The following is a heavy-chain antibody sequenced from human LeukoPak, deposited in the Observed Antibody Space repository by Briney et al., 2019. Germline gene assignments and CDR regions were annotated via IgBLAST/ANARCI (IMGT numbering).Heavy chain of an antibody. CDR2: ISGSGGST. CDR3: AKDYYYDSSGYYSYFDY. Sequence: GGSLRLSCAASGFTFSSYAMSWVRQAPGKGLEWVTGISGSGGSTYYADSAKGRFTISRDNPKNTLYLRMNSLRAEDTAVYYCAKDYYYDSSGYYSYFDYWGQGTLVTVSS. J-gene: IGHJ4*02. V-gene: IGHV3-23*01. D-gene: IGHD3-22*01. CDR1: GFTFSSYA.